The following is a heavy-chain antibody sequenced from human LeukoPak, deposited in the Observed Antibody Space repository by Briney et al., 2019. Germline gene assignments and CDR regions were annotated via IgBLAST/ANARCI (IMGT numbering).Heavy chain of an antibody. CDR2: ISGSGGST. V-gene: IGHV3-23*01. J-gene: IGHJ6*03. D-gene: IGHD5-18*01. CDR3: ARKRGYSYGYVHYYYYMDV. Sequence: GGSLRLSCAASGFTFSSYAMSWVRQAPGKGLEWVSAISGSGGSTYYADSVKGRFTISRDNSKNTLYLQMNSLRAEDTAVYYCARKRGYSYGYVHYYYYMDVWGKATTVTVSS. CDR1: GFTFSSYA.